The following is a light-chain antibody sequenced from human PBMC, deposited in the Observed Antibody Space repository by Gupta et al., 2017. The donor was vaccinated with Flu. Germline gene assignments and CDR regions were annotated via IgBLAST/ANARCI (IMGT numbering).Light chain of an antibody. CDR1: QSISSY. CDR3: KNRRNCTYT. CDR2: DAS. V-gene: IGKV3-11*01. J-gene: IGKJ2*01. Sequence: IVLTQSPATLSLSPGEGATLSCRASQSISSYLAWYRQKPGQAPRLLITDASHRATGFPARFSGRGSGKIFISPTRGLEPEEWAFYSGKNRRNCTYTFGQGTKVDIK.